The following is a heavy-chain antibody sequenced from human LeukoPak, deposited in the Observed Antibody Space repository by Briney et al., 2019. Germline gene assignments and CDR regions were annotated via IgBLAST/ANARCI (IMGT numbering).Heavy chain of an antibody. J-gene: IGHJ3*02. CDR1: GYTFSDYF. Sequence: AASVKVSCKASGYTFSDYFMHWVRQAPGQGLEWMGWINLNSGGTHSAQKFQGRVTMTRDTSISTAYMELSRLRSDDTAVYYCAREPPTDALDIWGQGTMVTVSS. CDR3: AREPPTDALDI. CDR2: INLNSGGT. V-gene: IGHV1-2*02.